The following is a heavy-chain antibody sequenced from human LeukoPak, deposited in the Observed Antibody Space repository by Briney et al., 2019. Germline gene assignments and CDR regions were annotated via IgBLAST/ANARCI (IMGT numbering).Heavy chain of an antibody. Sequence: ASVKVSCKASGYTFISYGISWVRQAPGQGLEWMGGISGYNGNTNYAQNLQGRVTMTTDTSTSTAYTELRSLRSDDTAVYYCARGLGVVTAQSEQPKPRYFDLWGRGTQVTVSS. V-gene: IGHV1-18*01. CDR2: ISGYNGNT. J-gene: IGHJ2*01. D-gene: IGHD2-21*02. CDR3: ARGLGVVTAQSEQPKPRYFDL. CDR1: GYTFISYG.